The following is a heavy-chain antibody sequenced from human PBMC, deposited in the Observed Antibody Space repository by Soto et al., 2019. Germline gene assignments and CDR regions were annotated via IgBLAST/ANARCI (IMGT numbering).Heavy chain of an antibody. V-gene: IGHV3-48*01. CDR1: GFTFSSYS. Sequence: GSLRLSCAASGFTFSSYSMNWVRQAPGKGLEWVSYISSSSSTIYYADSVKGRFTISRDNAKNSLYLQMNSLRAEDTAVYYCARGPPNTAMVLVLFGYWGQGTLVTVSS. D-gene: IGHD5-18*01. CDR2: ISSSSSTI. J-gene: IGHJ4*02. CDR3: ARGPPNTAMVLVLFGY.